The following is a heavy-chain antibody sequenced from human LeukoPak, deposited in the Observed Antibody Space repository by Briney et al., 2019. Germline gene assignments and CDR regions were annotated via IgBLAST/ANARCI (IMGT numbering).Heavy chain of an antibody. CDR2: ISSSSSTI. D-gene: IGHD1-26*01. J-gene: IGHJ6*02. CDR1: GFTFSSYS. Sequence: GGPLRLSCAASGFTFSSYSMNWVRQAPGKGLEWVSYISSSSSTIYYADSVKGRFTISRDNAKNSLYLQMNSLRDEDTAVYYCARGPRWELLSYYYYGMDVWGQGTTVTVSS. CDR3: ARGPRWELLSYYYYGMDV. V-gene: IGHV3-48*02.